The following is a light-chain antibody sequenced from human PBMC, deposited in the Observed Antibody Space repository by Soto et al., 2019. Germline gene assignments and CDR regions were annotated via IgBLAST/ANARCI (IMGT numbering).Light chain of an antibody. CDR1: QSVKNNY. J-gene: IGKJ5*01. CDR2: GAS. V-gene: IGKV3-20*01. Sequence: EIVLTQSPGTLSLSPGDRATLSCRGSQSVKNNYLVWYQQKVGQAPRLLMSGASSRATGIPDRFSGSGSGTDFTLTISRLEPEDFAVYYCQQYGSSPTFGQGTRLEIK. CDR3: QQYGSSPT.